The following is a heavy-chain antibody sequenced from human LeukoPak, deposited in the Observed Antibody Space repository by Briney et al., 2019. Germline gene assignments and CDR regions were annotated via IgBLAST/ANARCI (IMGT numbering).Heavy chain of an antibody. D-gene: IGHD1-20*01. V-gene: IGHV1-69*01. CDR2: IIPIFGTA. CDR1: GGTFSSYA. J-gene: IGHJ6*03. Sequence: GSSVKVSCKASGGTFSSYAISWVRQAPGQGLEWMGGIIPIFGTANYAQKFQGRVTITADESTSTAYMELSSLRSEDTAVYYCARDRTLSITGTPFPLYYYYYMDVWGKGTTVTVSS. CDR3: ARDRTLSITGTPFPLYYYYYMDV.